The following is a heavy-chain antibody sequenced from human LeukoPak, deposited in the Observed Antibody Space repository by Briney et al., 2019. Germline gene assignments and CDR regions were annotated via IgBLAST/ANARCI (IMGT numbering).Heavy chain of an antibody. V-gene: IGHV4-59*01. J-gene: IGHJ4*02. CDR1: GGSISSYY. Sequence: SETLSLTCTVSGGSISSYYWSWIRQPSGKGLEWIGYIYYSGSTNYNPSLKSRVTISVDTSKNQFSLKLSSVTAADTAVYYCARGLLYSSSSSDYWGQGTLVTVSS. CDR3: ARGLLYSSSSSDY. D-gene: IGHD6-6*01. CDR2: IYYSGST.